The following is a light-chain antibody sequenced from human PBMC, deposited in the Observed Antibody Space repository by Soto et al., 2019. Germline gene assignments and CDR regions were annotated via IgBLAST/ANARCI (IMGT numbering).Light chain of an antibody. Sequence: DIQMTQSPSSLSASVVDIVTITCRAIQGISNYLAWYQPKPGKVPKILIYAASTLQSGVPSRFSGSGSGTDFILTISSLQPEDVATYYCQKYNSAPHTFGQGTKLEIK. CDR3: QKYNSAPHT. J-gene: IGKJ2*01. CDR2: AAS. V-gene: IGKV1-27*01. CDR1: QGISNY.